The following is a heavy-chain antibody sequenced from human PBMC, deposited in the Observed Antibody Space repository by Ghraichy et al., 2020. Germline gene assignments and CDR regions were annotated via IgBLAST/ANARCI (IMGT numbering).Heavy chain of an antibody. J-gene: IGHJ4*01. D-gene: IGHD3-16*02. Sequence: EWIGYIYYSGSTYYNPSLKSRVTISVDTSKNQFSLKLSSVTAADTAVYYCARTLYDYVGGSYRYGFDYLG. V-gene: IGHV4-31*02. CDR2: IYYSGST. CDR3: ARTLYDYVGGSYRYGFDY.